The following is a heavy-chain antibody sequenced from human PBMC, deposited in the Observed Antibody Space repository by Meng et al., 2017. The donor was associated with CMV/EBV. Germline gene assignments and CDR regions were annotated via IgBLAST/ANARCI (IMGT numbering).Heavy chain of an antibody. Sequence: GESLKISCAASGFTFSSYSMNWVRQAPGKGLEWVSSISSSSSYIYYADSVKGRFTISRDNAKNSLYLRMNSLRAEDTAVYYCARDDSVVVVAAPFDPWGQGTLVTVSS. J-gene: IGHJ5*02. CDR3: ARDDSVVVVAAPFDP. V-gene: IGHV3-21*01. CDR2: ISSSSSYI. D-gene: IGHD2-15*01. CDR1: GFTFSSYS.